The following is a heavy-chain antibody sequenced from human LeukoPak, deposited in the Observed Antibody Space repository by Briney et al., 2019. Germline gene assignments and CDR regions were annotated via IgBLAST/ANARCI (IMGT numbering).Heavy chain of an antibody. Sequence: GASVKVSCKTSGYFFPSYGISWVRQSTGQGLEWMGGVIAYNGNTNYPQKLQDRVTMTTDTSTTTAYMELRTLRSDDTAVYYCARAKWGVYGMDVWGQGTTVTVSS. V-gene: IGHV1-18*01. CDR1: GYFFPSYG. D-gene: IGHD3-16*01. CDR2: VIAYNGNT. J-gene: IGHJ6*02. CDR3: ARAKWGVYGMDV.